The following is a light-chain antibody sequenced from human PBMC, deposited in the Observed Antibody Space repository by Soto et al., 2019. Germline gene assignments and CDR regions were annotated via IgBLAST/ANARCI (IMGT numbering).Light chain of an antibody. V-gene: IGLV9-49*01. CDR2: VGTGGIVG. CDR1: SGYSNYK. J-gene: IGLJ2*01. Sequence: QAVLTQPPSASASLGGSVTLTCTLSSGYSNYKVDWYQQRPGKGPRFVMRVGTGGIVGSKGDGIPDRFSVLGSGLNRYLTIKNIQEEDESDYHCGADHGSGSNFLVVFGGGTKVTVL. CDR3: GADHGSGSNFLVV.